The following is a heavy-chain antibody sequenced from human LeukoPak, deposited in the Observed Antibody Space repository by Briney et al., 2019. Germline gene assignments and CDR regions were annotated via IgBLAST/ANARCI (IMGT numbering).Heavy chain of an antibody. CDR1: GFTFSSYA. Sequence: GSLRLSCAASGFTFSSYAMSWVRQAPGKGLEWIGSIYYSGSTYYNPSLKSRVTISVDTSKNQFSLKLSSVTAADTAVYYCARHDYGDPTQAXYXXXGMDVWGXGTTVTV. J-gene: IGHJ6*01. D-gene: IGHD4-17*01. V-gene: IGHV4-39*01. CDR2: IYYSGST. CDR3: ARHDYGDPTQAXYXXXGMDV.